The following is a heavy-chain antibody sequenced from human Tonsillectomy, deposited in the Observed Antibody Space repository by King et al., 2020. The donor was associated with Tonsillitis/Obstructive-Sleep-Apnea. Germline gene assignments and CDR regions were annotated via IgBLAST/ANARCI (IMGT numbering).Heavy chain of an antibody. CDR1: GGSISNGAYY. J-gene: IGHJ5*02. D-gene: IGHD7-27*01. Sequence: VQLQESGPGLIKPSQTLSLTCTVSGGSISNGAYYWSWIRHRPGKVLEWIGYSYSSGTTSYNPSLKSRVSISIDTSKNRFSLSLTTVTAADTAIYYCARDGDGMGNKGNWFDPWGQGTLGTVSS. V-gene: IGHV4-31*03. CDR3: ARDGDGMGNKGNWFDP. CDR2: SYSSGTT.